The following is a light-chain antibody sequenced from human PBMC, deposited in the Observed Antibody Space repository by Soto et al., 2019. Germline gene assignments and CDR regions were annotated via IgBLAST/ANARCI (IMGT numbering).Light chain of an antibody. CDR1: QGISSY. Sequence: IRLTQSPSSLSASVGDRVTITCRASQGISSYLAWYQQKPGKAPKLLIYAASTWQSGVPARFSGSGSGTDFNLTISSLQTEDFATYYCQQLNSYRTFGQGTKVEIK. CDR3: QQLNSYRT. V-gene: IGKV1-9*01. CDR2: AAS. J-gene: IGKJ1*01.